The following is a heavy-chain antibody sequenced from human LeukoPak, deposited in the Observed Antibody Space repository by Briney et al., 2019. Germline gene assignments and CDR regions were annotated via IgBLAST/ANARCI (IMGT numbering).Heavy chain of an antibody. CDR3: VRGTGY. J-gene: IGHJ4*02. V-gene: IGHV3-64D*06. CDR2: ISSNGDNT. CDR1: GFTFSTYV. Sequence: PGGSLRLSCSVSGFTFSTYVMHWVRQAPGKGLEYVSAISSNGDNTYYADSVKRRFTISRDNSKNTLYLQMSSLRPDDTSVYFCVRGTGYRGQGTLVTVTS.